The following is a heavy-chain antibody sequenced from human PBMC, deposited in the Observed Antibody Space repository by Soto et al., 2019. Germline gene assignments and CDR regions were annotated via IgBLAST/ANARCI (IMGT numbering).Heavy chain of an antibody. V-gene: IGHV1-69*02. CDR2: IIPILGIA. CDR1: GGTFSSYT. J-gene: IGHJ3*02. Sequence: SVKVSCKASGGTFSSYTISWVRQAPGQGLEWMGRIIPILGIANYAQKFQGRVTITADKSTSTAYMELSSLRSEDTAVYYCASYPTRADDAFDIWGQGTMVTVSS. CDR3: ASYPTRADDAFDI.